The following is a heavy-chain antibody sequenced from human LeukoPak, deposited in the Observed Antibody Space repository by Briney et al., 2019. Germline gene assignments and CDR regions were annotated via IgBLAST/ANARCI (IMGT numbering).Heavy chain of an antibody. V-gene: IGHV3-53*01. CDR3: ARDSPPVGVDFDF. D-gene: IGHD3-10*01. CDR1: GFTVSSNY. Sequence: GGSLRLSCAASGFTVSSNYMSWVRQAPGRGLEWVSVIYSGGSTYYADSVKGRFTISRDNSKNTLYLQMNSLRAEDTAVYYCARDSPPVGVDFDFWGQGTLVTVSS. CDR2: IYSGGST. J-gene: IGHJ4*02.